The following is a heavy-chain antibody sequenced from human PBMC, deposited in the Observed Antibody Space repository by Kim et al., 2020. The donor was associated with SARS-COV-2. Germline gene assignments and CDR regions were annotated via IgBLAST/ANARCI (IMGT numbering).Heavy chain of an antibody. V-gene: IGHV1-69*01. D-gene: IGHD2-2*01. J-gene: IGHJ4*02. Sequence: KFQGRVTITADESTSTAYMELSSLRSEDTAVYYCAAPGAYCSSTSCYFDYWGQGTLVTVSS. CDR3: AAPGAYCSSTSCYFDY.